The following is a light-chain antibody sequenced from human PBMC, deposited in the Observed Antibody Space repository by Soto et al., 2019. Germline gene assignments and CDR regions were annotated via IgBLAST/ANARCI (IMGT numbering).Light chain of an antibody. CDR2: GAS. CDR1: QSVSSSY. J-gene: IGKJ2*01. CDR3: QQSRSSPPYP. Sequence: EIVLTQSPGTLSLAPGERATLSCRASQSVSSSYLAWYQQKPGQSPRLLIYGASSRATGIPDKFSGSGSGTDVTLTISRLEPEDLAVYDCQQSRSSPPYPFGQGTKLEIK. V-gene: IGKV3-20*01.